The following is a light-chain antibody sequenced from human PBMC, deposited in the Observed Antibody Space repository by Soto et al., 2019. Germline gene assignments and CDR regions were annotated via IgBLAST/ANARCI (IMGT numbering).Light chain of an antibody. Sequence: QSVLTQPASVSGSPGQSLTISCTGTSSDVGGYNHVSWYHHHPGKAPKLLIYDDSHRPSGVSNRFSGSKSGNTASLTISGLQAEDEADYYCSSYTSDSHYVFGTGTKVTVL. CDR2: DDS. V-gene: IGLV2-14*03. CDR1: SSDVGGYNH. CDR3: SSYTSDSHYV. J-gene: IGLJ1*01.